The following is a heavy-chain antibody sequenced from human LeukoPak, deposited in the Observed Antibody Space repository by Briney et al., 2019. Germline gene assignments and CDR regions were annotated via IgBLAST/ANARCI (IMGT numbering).Heavy chain of an antibody. V-gene: IGHV3-23*01. CDR2: IFQGGGEI. CDR1: GFTFDDYG. Sequence: GGSLRLSCAASGFTFDDYGMIWVRQPPGKGLEWVSSIFQGGGEIHYADSVRGRFTISRDNSKSTLFLQMNSLRAEDSAIYYCATYRQVLLPFESWGQGTLVTVSS. J-gene: IGHJ4*02. CDR3: ATYRQVLLPFES. D-gene: IGHD5-18*01.